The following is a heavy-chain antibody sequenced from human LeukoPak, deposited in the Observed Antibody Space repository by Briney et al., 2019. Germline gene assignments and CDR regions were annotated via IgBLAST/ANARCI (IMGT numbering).Heavy chain of an antibody. CDR2: IDSSASTT. CDR1: RFYFSTYD. D-gene: IGHD5-12*01. J-gene: IGHJ4*02. Sequence: GGSLRLSCTASRFYFSTYDMNRVRQVPGKGLEWVSYIDSSASTTYYAGSVQGRFTISRDNAKNSLYLQMRSLRVEDTAFYYCASAHGGSGYDRPFDYWGQGTLVTVSS. V-gene: IGHV3-48*03. CDR3: ASAHGGSGYDRPFDY.